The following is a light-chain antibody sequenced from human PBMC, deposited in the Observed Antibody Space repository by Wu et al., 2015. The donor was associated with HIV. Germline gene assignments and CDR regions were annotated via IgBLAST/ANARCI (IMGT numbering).Light chain of an antibody. CDR2: GSS. J-gene: IGKJ2*01. Sequence: ENVLTQSPGTLSLSPGETATLSCRASLSVSSNYLAWHQHKPGQAPRLLIYGSSTRATDIPDRFSGSGSETDFTLTINGLEPEDSAVYYCQQYGSSPFTFGQGTKLEIK. CDR1: LSVSSNY. V-gene: IGKV3-20*01. CDR3: QQYGSSPFT.